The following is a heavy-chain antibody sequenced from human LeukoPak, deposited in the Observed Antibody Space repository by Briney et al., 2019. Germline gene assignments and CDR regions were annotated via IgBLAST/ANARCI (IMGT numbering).Heavy chain of an antibody. V-gene: IGHV3-21*01. CDR1: GFTFSSYS. CDR3: ARGSSGCHKHIDY. CDR2: ISSSSSYI. Sequence: PGRSLRLSCAASGFTFSSYSMNWVRQAPGKGLEWVSSISSSSSYIYYADSVKGRFTISRDNAKNSLYLQMNSLRAEDTAVYYCARGSSGCHKHIDYWGQGTLVTVSS. J-gene: IGHJ4*02. D-gene: IGHD6-19*01.